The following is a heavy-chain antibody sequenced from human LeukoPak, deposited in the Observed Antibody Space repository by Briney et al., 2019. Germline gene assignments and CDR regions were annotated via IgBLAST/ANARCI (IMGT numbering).Heavy chain of an antibody. V-gene: IGHV3-33*01. J-gene: IGHJ4*02. CDR2: IWNDGSTK. Sequence: GGSLRLSCAASGFTFSNYGMHWVRQAPGKGLEWVAVIWNDGSTKYYADSVKGRFSISRDNSNNTLFLQMNSLRAEDTAVYYCARDLWIQSWPGLFDYWGQGALVTVSS. CDR3: ARDLWIQSWPGLFDY. CDR1: GFTFSNYG. D-gene: IGHD5-18*01.